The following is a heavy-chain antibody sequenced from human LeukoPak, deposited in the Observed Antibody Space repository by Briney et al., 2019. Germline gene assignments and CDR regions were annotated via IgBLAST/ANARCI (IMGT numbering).Heavy chain of an antibody. J-gene: IGHJ4*02. Sequence: SETLSLTCAVYGGSFSGYYWNWIRQPPGKGLEWIGEINHSGSTNYKSSLKSRVTISVDTSKNQFSMKLYSVTAADTAVYFCARGSGRRYFDYWGQGTLLTVSS. V-gene: IGHV4-34*01. CDR1: GGSFSGYY. D-gene: IGHD2-8*02. CDR2: INHSGST. CDR3: ARGSGRRYFDY.